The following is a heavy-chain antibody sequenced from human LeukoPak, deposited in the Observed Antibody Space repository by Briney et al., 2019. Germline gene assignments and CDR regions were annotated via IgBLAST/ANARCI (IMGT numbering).Heavy chain of an antibody. CDR3: ARYKMGSGWTAFFDY. CDR1: GGSFSGYY. Sequence: SETLSLTCAVYGGSFSGYYWSWIRQPPGKGLEWIGEINHSGSTNYNPSLKSRVTISVDTSKNQFSLKLSSVTAADTAVYYCARYKMGSGWTAFFDYWGQGTLVTVSS. V-gene: IGHV4-34*01. CDR2: INHSGST. D-gene: IGHD6-19*01. J-gene: IGHJ4*02.